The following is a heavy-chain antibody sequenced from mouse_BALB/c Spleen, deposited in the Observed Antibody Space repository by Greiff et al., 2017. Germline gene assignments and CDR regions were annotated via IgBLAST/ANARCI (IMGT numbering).Heavy chain of an antibody. CDR2: ISDGGSYT. CDR3: ARYGYDY. J-gene: IGHJ2*01. CDR1: GFTFSDYY. Sequence: DVMLVESGGGLVKPGGSLKLSCAASGFTFSDYYMYWVRQTPEKRLEWVATISDGGSYTYYPDSVKGRFTISRDNAKNNLYLQMSSLKSEDTAMYYCARYGYDYWGQGTTLTVSS. V-gene: IGHV5-4*02. D-gene: IGHD1-2*01.